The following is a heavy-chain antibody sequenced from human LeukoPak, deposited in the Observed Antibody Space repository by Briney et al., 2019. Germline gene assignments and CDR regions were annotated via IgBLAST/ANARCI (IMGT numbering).Heavy chain of an antibody. J-gene: IGHJ4*02. CDR1: GGSISSGGYY. V-gene: IGHV4-31*03. CDR2: IYYSGRT. CDR3: ARAPTKAPLYYFDY. D-gene: IGHD2/OR15-2a*01. Sequence: SQTLSLTCTVSGGSISSGGYYWSWIRQHPGKGLEWIGYIYYSGRTYYNPSLKSRVTISVDTSKNQFSLKLSSVTAADTAVYYCARAPTKAPLYYFDYWGQGALVTVSS.